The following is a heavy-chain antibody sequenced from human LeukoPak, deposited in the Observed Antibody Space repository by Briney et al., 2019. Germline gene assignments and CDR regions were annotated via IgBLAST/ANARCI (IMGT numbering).Heavy chain of an antibody. CDR3: ARGNYYDSSGGNWFDP. CDR2: IGTAGDT. Sequence: GGSLRLSCAASGFTFSSYDMHWVRQATGKGLEWVSAIGTAGDTYYPGSVKGRFTISRENAKNSLYLRMNSLRAGDTAVYYCARGNYYDSSGGNWFDPWGQGTLVTVSS. D-gene: IGHD3-22*01. J-gene: IGHJ5*02. V-gene: IGHV3-13*01. CDR1: GFTFSSYD.